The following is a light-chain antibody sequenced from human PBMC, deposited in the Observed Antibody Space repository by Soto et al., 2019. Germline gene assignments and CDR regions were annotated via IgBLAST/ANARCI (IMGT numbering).Light chain of an antibody. V-gene: IGKV3D-15*01. CDR2: DAS. Sequence: IVLSQSPATLSVSPGETATLSCRASQSVSNNYLAWYQQKPGQTPRLLIYDASNRAAGVPARFSGSGSGTEFTLTISSLQSEDFAVYYCQQYNNWPRTFGQGTKVDIK. CDR3: QQYNNWPRT. CDR1: QSVSNN. J-gene: IGKJ1*01.